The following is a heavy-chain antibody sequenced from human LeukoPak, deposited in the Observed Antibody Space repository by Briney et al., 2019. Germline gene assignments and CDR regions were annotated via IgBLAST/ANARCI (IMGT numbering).Heavy chain of an antibody. CDR3: AQVAPAAMNAFDI. CDR2: ISSSGSTT. D-gene: IGHD2-2*01. Sequence: PGGSLRLSCAASGFSFTIYEMNWVRQAPGKGLEWVSYISSSGSTTYYADSVKGRFTISRDDAKKSLYLQMNSPRAEDTAVYYCAQVAPAAMNAFDIWGQGTMVTVSS. V-gene: IGHV3-48*03. J-gene: IGHJ3*02. CDR1: GFSFTIYE.